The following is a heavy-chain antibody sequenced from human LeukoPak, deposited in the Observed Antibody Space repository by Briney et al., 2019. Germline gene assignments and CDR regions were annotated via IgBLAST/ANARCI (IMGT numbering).Heavy chain of an antibody. CDR2: ILYDGSNK. CDR3: ARESSGGFDN. J-gene: IGHJ4*02. V-gene: IGHV3-33*05. D-gene: IGHD3-3*01. Sequence: PGGSLRLSCAASGFTFSSYDIHWVRQAPGKGLEWVTIILYDGSNKYYADSVRGRFTISRDNSKNTVHLQMNSLTAEDTAVYYCARESSGGFDNWAQGTLVTVSS. CDR1: GFTFSSYD.